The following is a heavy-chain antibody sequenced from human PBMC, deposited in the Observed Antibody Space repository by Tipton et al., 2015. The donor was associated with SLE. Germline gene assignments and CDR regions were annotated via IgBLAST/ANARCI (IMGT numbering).Heavy chain of an antibody. J-gene: IGHJ3*02. D-gene: IGHD6-19*01. CDR1: GGSIGSSSYY. Sequence: TLSLTCTVSGGSIGSSSYYWSWIRQPPGKGLEWIGYIYYSGSTNYNPSLKSRVTISVDTSKNQFSLKLSSVTAADTAVYYCARGNQIAVAGAFDIWGQGTMVTVSS. CDR3: ARGNQIAVAGAFDI. CDR2: IYYSGST. V-gene: IGHV4-61*01.